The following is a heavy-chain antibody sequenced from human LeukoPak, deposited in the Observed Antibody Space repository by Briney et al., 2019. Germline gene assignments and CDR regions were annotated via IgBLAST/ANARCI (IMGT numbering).Heavy chain of an antibody. J-gene: IGHJ3*01. CDR1: GFIFSDYG. D-gene: IGHD1-26*01. CDR2: IWNDVSNT. V-gene: IGHV3-33*01. Sequence: GRSLRLSCAASGFIFSDYGMHWVRQPPGKGLEWVAVIWNDVSNTYYGDSVKGLFTISRDNSKNTLYLQMNSLRAEDTAIYYCARDNAGLVKHLDAFDLWGQGTMVTVAS. CDR3: ARDNAGLVKHLDAFDL.